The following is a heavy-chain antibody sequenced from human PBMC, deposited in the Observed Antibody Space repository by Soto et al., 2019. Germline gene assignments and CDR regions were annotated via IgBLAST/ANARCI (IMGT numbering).Heavy chain of an antibody. CDR2: ISGSGGST. CDR3: AKQQGISYGSGSLSNWFDP. Sequence: EVQLLESGGGLIQPGGSLRLSCAASGFTFSSYAMSWVRQAPGKGLEWVSAISGSGGSTYYADSVKGRFTISRDNSKNTLYLQMNSLRAEDTAVYYCAKQQGISYGSGSLSNWFDPWGQGTLVTVSS. CDR1: GFTFSSYA. D-gene: IGHD3-10*01. V-gene: IGHV3-23*01. J-gene: IGHJ5*02.